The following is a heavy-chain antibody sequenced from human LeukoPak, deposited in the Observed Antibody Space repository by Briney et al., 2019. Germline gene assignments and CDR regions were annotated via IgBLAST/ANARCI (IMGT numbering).Heavy chain of an antibody. CDR1: GFTFSSYA. D-gene: IGHD6-19*01. J-gene: IGHJ4*02. CDR2: ISYDGSNK. V-gene: IGHV3-30*04. CDR3: ARDGGYSSGH. Sequence: GGSLRLSCAASGFTFSSYAMHWVRQAPGKGLEWVAVISYDGSNKYYADSVKGRFTISRDNAKNSLYLQMNSLRAEDTAVYYCARDGGYSSGHWGQGTLVTVSS.